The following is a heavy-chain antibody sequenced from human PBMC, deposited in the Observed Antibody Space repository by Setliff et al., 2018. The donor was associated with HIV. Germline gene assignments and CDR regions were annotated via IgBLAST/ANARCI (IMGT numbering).Heavy chain of an antibody. J-gene: IGHJ4*02. Sequence: ASVKVSCKASGYTFTSYYMHWVRQAPGQGLEWMGIINPSSGSTTYAQKFQGRVTMTRDTSTSTVYMELSSLRSEDMAMYYCARAIYSGYYYREFDYWGQGTLVTVSS. V-gene: IGHV1-46*01. CDR3: ARAIYSGYYYREFDY. D-gene: IGHD5-12*01. CDR2: INPSSGST. CDR1: GYTFTSYY.